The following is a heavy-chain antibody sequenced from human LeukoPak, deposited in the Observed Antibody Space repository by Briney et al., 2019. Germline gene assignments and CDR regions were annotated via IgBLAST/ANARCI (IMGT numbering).Heavy chain of an antibody. J-gene: IGHJ4*01. Sequence: PGGSLRLSCAASGFTFSNYLMSWVRQAPGKGLEWVANIKQDGSEKYYVDSVKGRFTISRDNAKNSLYLQMNSLRAEDTAVYYCARVSKTYTYGYLNDYWGQEPWSPSPQ. CDR2: IKQDGSEK. D-gene: IGHD5-18*01. CDR3: ARVSKTYTYGYLNDY. V-gene: IGHV3-7*01. CDR1: GFTFSNYL.